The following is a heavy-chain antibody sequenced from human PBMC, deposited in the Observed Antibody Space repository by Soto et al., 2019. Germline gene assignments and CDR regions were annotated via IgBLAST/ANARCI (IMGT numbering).Heavy chain of an antibody. CDR1: GFTFFTSA. D-gene: IGHD2-21*02. V-gene: IGHV1-58*01. J-gene: IGHJ4*02. CDR2: IVVGSGNT. Sequence: GASVKVSCKASGFTFFTSAVQWVRQARGQGLEWIGWIVVGSGNTNYAQKFQERVTITRDMSTNTANMELTSLRSEDTAVYYCAADPYCGGDCYFDYWGQGIMVTVSS. CDR3: AADPYCGGDCYFDY.